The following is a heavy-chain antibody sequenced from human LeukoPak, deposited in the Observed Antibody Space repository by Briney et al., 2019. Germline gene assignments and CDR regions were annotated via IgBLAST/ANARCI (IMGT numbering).Heavy chain of an antibody. CDR3: ARDRGYSSSYFDY. CDR1: GYTFTSYY. J-gene: IGHJ4*02. Sequence: GASVKVSCKASGYTFTSYYMHWVRQAPGQGLEWMGWINPNSGGTNYAQKFQGRVTMTRDTSISTAYMELSRLRSDDTAVYYCARDRGYSSSYFDYWGQGTLVTVSS. D-gene: IGHD6-13*01. V-gene: IGHV1-2*02. CDR2: INPNSGGT.